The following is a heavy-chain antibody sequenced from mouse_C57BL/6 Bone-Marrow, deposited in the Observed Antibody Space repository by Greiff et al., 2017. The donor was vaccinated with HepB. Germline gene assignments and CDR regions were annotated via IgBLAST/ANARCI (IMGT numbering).Heavy chain of an antibody. Sequence: EVMLVESGGGLVKPGGSLKLSCAASGFTFSSYAMSWVRQTPEKRLEWVATISDGGSYTYYPDNVKGRFTISRDNAKNNLYLQMSHLKSEDTAMYYCARDVYYGSSYGGFAYWGQGTLVTVSA. CDR1: GFTFSSYA. J-gene: IGHJ3*01. CDR2: ISDGGSYT. V-gene: IGHV5-4*01. D-gene: IGHD1-1*01. CDR3: ARDVYYGSSYGGFAY.